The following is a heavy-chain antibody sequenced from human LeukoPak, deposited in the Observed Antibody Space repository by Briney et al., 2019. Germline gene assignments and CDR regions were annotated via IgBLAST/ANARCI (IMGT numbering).Heavy chain of an antibody. V-gene: IGHV1-2*02. CDR3: ARDITIFGVVTFDY. J-gene: IGHJ4*02. CDR2: INPNSGGT. D-gene: IGHD3-3*01. CDR1: GYTFTGYY. Sequence: GASVTVSCKASGYTFTGYYMHWVRQAPGQGREWMGWINPNSGGTNYVQKFQGRVTMTRDTSISTAYMELSRLRSDDTAVYYCARDITIFGVVTFDYWGQGTLVTVSS.